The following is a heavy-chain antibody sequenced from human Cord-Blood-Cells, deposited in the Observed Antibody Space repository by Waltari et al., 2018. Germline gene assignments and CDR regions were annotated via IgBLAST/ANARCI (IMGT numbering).Heavy chain of an antibody. CDR3: ARSYGDYYYYYGMDV. V-gene: IGHV1-3*01. D-gene: IGHD4-17*01. CDR2: INAGNGNT. J-gene: IGHJ6*02. Sequence: QVQLVQSGAEVKKPGASVTVSCTASGYTFTSYAMHWVRHAPGQRLEWMGWINAGNGNTKYSQKFQGRVTVTRDTSASTAYMELSSLRSEDTAVYYCARSYGDYYYYYGMDVWGQGTTVTVSS. CDR1: GYTFTSYA.